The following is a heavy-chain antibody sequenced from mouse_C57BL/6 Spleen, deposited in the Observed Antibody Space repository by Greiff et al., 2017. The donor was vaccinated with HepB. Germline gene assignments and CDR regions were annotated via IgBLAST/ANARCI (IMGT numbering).Heavy chain of an antibody. D-gene: IGHD1-1*01. J-gene: IGHJ2*01. CDR2: INPSSGYT. CDR3: ASGDGTPFDY. Sequence: QVQLQQSGAELARPGASVKMSCKASGYTFTSYTMHWVKQRPGQGLEWIGYINPSSGYTKYNQKFKDKATLTADKSSSTAYMQLSSLTSEDSAVYYCASGDGTPFDYWGQGTTLTVSS. V-gene: IGHV1-4*01. CDR1: GYTFTSYT.